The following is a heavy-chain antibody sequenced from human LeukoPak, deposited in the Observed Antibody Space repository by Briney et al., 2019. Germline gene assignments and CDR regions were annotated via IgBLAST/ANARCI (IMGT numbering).Heavy chain of an antibody. D-gene: IGHD5-18*01. CDR2: INSGGSET. CDR3: AREDTALAHFGMDV. CDR1: GFTFSSFW. J-gene: IGHJ6*02. Sequence: GGSLRLFCAASGFTFSSFWMHWVRQAPGKGLVCVSRINSGGSETTYADSMKGRFTLSRDNAKNTLYLQMNSLRAEDTAVYYCAREDTALAHFGMDVWGQGTTVTVSS. V-gene: IGHV3-74*01.